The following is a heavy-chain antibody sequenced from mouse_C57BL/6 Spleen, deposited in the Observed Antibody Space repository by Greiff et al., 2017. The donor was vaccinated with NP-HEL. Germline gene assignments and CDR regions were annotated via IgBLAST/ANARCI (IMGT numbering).Heavy chain of an antibody. V-gene: IGHV1-53*01. CDR3: ARKLGTVVARYAMDY. J-gene: IGHJ4*01. CDR1: GYTFTSYW. Sequence: QVQLQQPGTELVKPGASVKLSCKASGYTFTSYWMHWVKQRPGQGLEWIGNINPSNGGTNYNEKFKSKATLTVDKSSSTAYMQLSSLTSEDSAVYYCARKLGTVVARYAMDYWGQGTSVTVSS. D-gene: IGHD1-1*01. CDR2: INPSNGGT.